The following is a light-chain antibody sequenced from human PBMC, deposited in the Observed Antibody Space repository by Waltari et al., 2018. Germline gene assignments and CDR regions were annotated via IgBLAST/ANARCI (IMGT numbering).Light chain of an antibody. CDR3: SSYTRSVTYV. Sequence: QSALTQPASVSGSPGQSITISCTGASSDVGAYNFVSWYQLHPGNAPKLMIYEVNNPPSGVSNRFCGSKSVNTASLTISGLQAEDEADYYCSSYTRSVTYVFGTGTKVTVL. CDR2: EVN. J-gene: IGLJ1*01. CDR1: SSDVGAYNF. V-gene: IGLV2-14*01.